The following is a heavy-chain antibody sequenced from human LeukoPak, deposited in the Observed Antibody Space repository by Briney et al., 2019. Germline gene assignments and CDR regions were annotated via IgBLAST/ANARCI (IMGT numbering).Heavy chain of an antibody. CDR1: GFTVSSNY. CDR2: MYRGGST. CDR3: ARGPSPCIAAAGTEVCDY. J-gene: IGHJ4*02. Sequence: GGSLRLSCAASGFTVSSNYMSWVRQAPGKGLEWVSVMYRGGSTYYADSVKGRFTISRDNSKNTLYLQMNSLRAEDTAVYYCARGPSPCIAAAGTEVCDYWGQGTLVTVSS. D-gene: IGHD6-13*01. V-gene: IGHV3-53*01.